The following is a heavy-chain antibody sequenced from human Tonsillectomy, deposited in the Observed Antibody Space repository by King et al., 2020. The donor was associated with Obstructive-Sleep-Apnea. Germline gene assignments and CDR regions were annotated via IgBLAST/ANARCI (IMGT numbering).Heavy chain of an antibody. D-gene: IGHD6-19*01. V-gene: IGHV4-4*07. CDR3: ARDQHRSGWYFPWSWFDR. J-gene: IGHJ5*02. CDR2: IYTSGNT. CDR1: GDSISSYY. Sequence: QLQESGPGLVKPSETLSLTCTVSGDSISSYYWSWIRQPAGKGLEWIGRIYTSGNTNYNPSLKSRVTMSVDTSKNQFSLKLSSATAAATAVYYFARDQHRSGWYFPWSWFDRWGQGTLVIVSS.